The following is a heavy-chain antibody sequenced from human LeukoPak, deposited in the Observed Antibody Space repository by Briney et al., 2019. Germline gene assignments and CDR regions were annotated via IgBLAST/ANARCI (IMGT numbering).Heavy chain of an antibody. D-gene: IGHD3-22*01. CDR1: GFIFRKYV. Sequence: GGSLRLPCAASGFIFRKYVMSWVRQAPGKGLEWVSAISSSGASTYYADSVKGRFTISRDNSKNTLYLQMNSLRTEDTAVYYCARDYYESSGYPPEPYDNWGQGTLVTVSS. V-gene: IGHV3-23*01. CDR3: ARDYYESSGYPPEPYDN. J-gene: IGHJ4*02. CDR2: ISSSGAST.